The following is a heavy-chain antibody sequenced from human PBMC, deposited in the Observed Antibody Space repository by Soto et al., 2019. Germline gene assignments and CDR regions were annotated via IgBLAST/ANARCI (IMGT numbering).Heavy chain of an antibody. D-gene: IGHD6-25*01. CDR2: ISSSSSYT. CDR3: ARDTGLNNWFDP. J-gene: IGHJ5*02. Sequence: QVPLVESGGGLVKPGGSLRLSCAASGFTFSDYYMSWIRQAPGKGLEWVSYISSSSSYTNYADSVKGRFTISRDNAKNSLYLQMNSLRAEDTAVYYCARDTGLNNWFDPWGQGTLVTVSS. CDR1: GFTFSDYY. V-gene: IGHV3-11*05.